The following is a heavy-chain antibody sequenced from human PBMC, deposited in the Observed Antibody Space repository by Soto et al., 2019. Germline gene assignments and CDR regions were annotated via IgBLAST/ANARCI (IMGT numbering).Heavy chain of an antibody. CDR1: GGSFSGYY. D-gene: IGHD4-17*01. J-gene: IGHJ6*02. CDR2: INHSGST. V-gene: IGHV4-34*01. Sequence: SETLSLTCAVYGGSFSGYYWSWIRQPPGKGLEWIGEINHSGSTNYNPSLKSRVTISVDTSKNQFSLKLSSVTAADTAVYYCARTTVTYYYYYYGMDVWGQGTTVTVSS. CDR3: ARTTVTYYYYYYGMDV.